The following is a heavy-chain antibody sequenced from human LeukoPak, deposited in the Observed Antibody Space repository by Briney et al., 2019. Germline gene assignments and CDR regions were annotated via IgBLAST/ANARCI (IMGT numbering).Heavy chain of an antibody. CDR3: AREPGRWLQSPAFDI. V-gene: IGHV4-38-2*02. Sequence: SETLSLTCTVSGYSISSGYYWGWIRQPPGKGLEWIGSIYHSGSTYYNPSLKSRVTISVDTSKNQFSLKLSSVTAADTAVYYCAREPGRWLQSPAFDIWGQGTMVTVSS. D-gene: IGHD5-24*01. J-gene: IGHJ3*02. CDR1: GYSISSGYY. CDR2: IYHSGST.